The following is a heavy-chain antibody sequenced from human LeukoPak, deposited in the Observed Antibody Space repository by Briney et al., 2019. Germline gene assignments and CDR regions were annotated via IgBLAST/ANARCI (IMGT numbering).Heavy chain of an antibody. CDR1: GYTFASYG. V-gene: IGHV1-18*01. Sequence: ASVKVSCKASGYTFASYGISWVRQAPGQGLEWMGWISAYNGNTNYAQKLQGRVTMTTDTSTSTAYMELRSLRSDDTAVYYCARSPSVGDYLDYWGQGTLVTVSS. CDR3: ARSPSVGDYLDY. D-gene: IGHD4-17*01. CDR2: ISAYNGNT. J-gene: IGHJ4*02.